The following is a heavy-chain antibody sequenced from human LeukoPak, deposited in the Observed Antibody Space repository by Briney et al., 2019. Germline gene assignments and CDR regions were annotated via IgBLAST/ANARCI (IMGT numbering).Heavy chain of an antibody. CDR2: IYYSGST. D-gene: IGHD7-27*01. V-gene: IGHV4-59*01. J-gene: IGHJ2*01. Sequence: SETLSLTCTVSGGSISSYYWSWIRQPPGKGLEWIGYIYYSGSTNYNPSLKSRVTISVDTSKNQFSLKLSSVTAADTAVYYCARVPQLGNPVHCYFDLWGRGTLVTVSS. CDR1: GGSISSYY. CDR3: ARVPQLGNPVHCYFDL.